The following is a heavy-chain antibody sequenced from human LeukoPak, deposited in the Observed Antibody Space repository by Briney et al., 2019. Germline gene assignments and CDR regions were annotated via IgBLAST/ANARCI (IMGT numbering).Heavy chain of an antibody. J-gene: IGHJ4*02. CDR1: GGSIRSYY. Sequence: SETLSLTCTVSGGSIRSYYWSWIRQPPGKGLEWIGYIYYSGSTNHNPSLKSRVSISVDTSKNQFSLKLSSVTAADTAVYYCARTGSTVTMLYPFDHWGQGTLATVSS. D-gene: IGHD4-17*01. V-gene: IGHV4-59*01. CDR3: ARTGSTVTMLYPFDH. CDR2: IYYSGST.